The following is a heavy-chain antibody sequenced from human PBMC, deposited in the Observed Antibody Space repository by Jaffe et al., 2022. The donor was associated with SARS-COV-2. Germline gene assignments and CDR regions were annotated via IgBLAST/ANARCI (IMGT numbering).Heavy chain of an antibody. J-gene: IGHJ6*02. Sequence: QVQLVQSGAEVKKPGASVKVSCKASGYTFTGYYMHWVRQAPGQGLEWMGWINPNSGGTNYAQKFQGRVTMTRDTSISTAYMELSRLRSDDTAVYYCARDRDDFWRIYYYYYGMDVWGQGTTVTVSS. V-gene: IGHV1-2*02. D-gene: IGHD3-3*01. CDR1: GYTFTGYY. CDR3: ARDRDDFWRIYYYYYGMDV. CDR2: INPNSGGT.